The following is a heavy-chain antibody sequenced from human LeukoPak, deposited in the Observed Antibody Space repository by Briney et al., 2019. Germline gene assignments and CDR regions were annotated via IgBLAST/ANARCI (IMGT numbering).Heavy chain of an antibody. J-gene: IGHJ4*02. CDR3: ARVSGDTSGFIRY. D-gene: IGHD3-22*01. Sequence: SETLSLTCSVSGDSISKPYYWGWIRQPPGKGLEWIGSIYHSGSTYYNPSLTSRVTMSVDTSENQFSLKLNSVTAADTAVYYCARVSGDTSGFIRYSGQGTLVTVSS. V-gene: IGHV4-38-2*02. CDR1: GDSISKPYY. CDR2: IYHSGST.